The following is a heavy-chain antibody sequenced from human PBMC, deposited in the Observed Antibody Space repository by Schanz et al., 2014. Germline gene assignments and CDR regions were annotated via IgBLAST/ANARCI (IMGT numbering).Heavy chain of an antibody. V-gene: IGHV3-23*01. D-gene: IGHD2-21*01. CDR3: ARDGYSVVVISPTESFDI. CDR2: ISGGGGTT. CDR1: GFSFSSYA. J-gene: IGHJ3*02. Sequence: EVQLLESGGGLVEPGGSLRLSCAASGFSFSSYAMGWVRQAPGKGLEWVSAISGGGGTTYYADSVKGRFTISRDNSKNTLYLQMKSLRAEDTAVYYCARDGYSVVVISPTESFDIWGQGTMGTVSP.